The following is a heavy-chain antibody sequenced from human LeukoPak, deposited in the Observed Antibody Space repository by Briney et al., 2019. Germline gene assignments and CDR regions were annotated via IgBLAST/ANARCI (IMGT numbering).Heavy chain of an antibody. CDR2: ISIDGGRT. D-gene: IGHD6-25*01. V-gene: IGHV3-23*01. CDR3: ARKGIGSSRYQNMDV. CDR1: EFTFSRYA. J-gene: IGHJ6*03. Sequence: GRSLRLSCAASEFTFSRYAMSWVRQAPGKGPEWVSTISIDGGRTYYADSVKGRFTVSRDTSKNTLYLQMISLRAEDTAVYYCARKGIGSSRYQNMDVWGKGTTVTVSS.